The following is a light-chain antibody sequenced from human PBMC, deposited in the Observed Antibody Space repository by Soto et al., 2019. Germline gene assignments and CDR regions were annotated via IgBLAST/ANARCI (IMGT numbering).Light chain of an antibody. J-gene: IGKJ1*01. V-gene: IGKV1-39*01. CDR3: QQSDTTPWT. Sequence: DIQMNNSPSSLSVYVGDGVTITCRASQSISNYLNWYQQRPGRAPRLLIHSASTLQSGVPSRFSGSGSGTHFTLTISSLQPEDFATYSSQQSDTTPWTFGLGTKVDIK. CDR1: QSISNY. CDR2: SAS.